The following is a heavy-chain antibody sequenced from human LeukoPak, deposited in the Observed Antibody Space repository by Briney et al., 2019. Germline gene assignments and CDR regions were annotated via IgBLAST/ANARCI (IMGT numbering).Heavy chain of an antibody. V-gene: IGHV1-18*01. CDR3: ARDVQWLSFYYFDY. CDR1: GYTFTSYG. D-gene: IGHD6-19*01. CDR2: ISAYNGNT. Sequence: GASVKVPCKASGYTFTSYGISWVRQAPGQGLEWMGWISAYNGNTNYAQKLQGRVTMTTDTSTSTAYMELRSLRSDDTAVYYCARDVQWLSFYYFDYWGQGTLVTVSS. J-gene: IGHJ4*02.